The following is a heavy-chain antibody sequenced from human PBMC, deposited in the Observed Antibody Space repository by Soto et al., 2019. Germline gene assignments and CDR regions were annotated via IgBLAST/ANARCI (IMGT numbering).Heavy chain of an antibody. V-gene: IGHV3-74*01. CDR2: INREGNYT. J-gene: IGHJ4*02. CDR3: ARGFRDK. CDR1: GFTFSTSW. Sequence: GGSLRLSCLASGFTFSTSWMDWVRQAPGEGLVWVGGINREGNYTTYASSAMGRFTISRDNDKNTLYLDMEGLGVEDTAIYYCARGFRDKWGRGTLVTVSS.